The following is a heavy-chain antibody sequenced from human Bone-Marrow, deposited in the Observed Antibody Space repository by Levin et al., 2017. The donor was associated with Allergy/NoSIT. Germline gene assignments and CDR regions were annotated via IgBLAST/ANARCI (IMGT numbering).Heavy chain of an antibody. CDR3: VSGRYRYGPEPGYSAWTWGPKIKNAYFYYGMEV. CDR1: GGSVSSGSYF. Sequence: PSETLSLTCTVSGGSVSSGSYFWSWIRQSPGKGLEYIGHINYSGSAIYNPSLNSRVTISIDTSKNQLSLKVNSMTAADTAVYYCVSGRYRYGPEPGYSAWTWGPKIKNAYFYYGMEVWGQGTTVTVSS. D-gene: IGHD6-13*01. V-gene: IGHV4-61*01. J-gene: IGHJ6*02. CDR2: INYSGSA.